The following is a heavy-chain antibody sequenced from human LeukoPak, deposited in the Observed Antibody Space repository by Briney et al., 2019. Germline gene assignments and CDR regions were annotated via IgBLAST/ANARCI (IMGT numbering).Heavy chain of an antibody. CDR1: GGSISSGDYY. CDR2: IYYSGST. D-gene: IGHD3-3*01. Sequence: PSQTRSLTCTVSGGSISSGDYYWSWIRQPPGKGLEWIGYIYYSGSTYYDPSLKSRVTISVDTSKNQFSLKLSSVTAADTAVYYCARVGFDDFWSGYLISDAFDIWGQGTMVTVSS. V-gene: IGHV4-30-4*08. CDR3: ARVGFDDFWSGYLISDAFDI. J-gene: IGHJ3*02.